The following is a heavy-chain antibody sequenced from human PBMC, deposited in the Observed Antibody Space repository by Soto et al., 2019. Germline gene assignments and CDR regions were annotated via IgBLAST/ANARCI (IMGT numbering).Heavy chain of an antibody. D-gene: IGHD6-13*01. J-gene: IGHJ6*02. CDR2: ISYDGSNK. CDR3: ARVDRDGYSSSWYAYYDYAMDV. CDR1: GFTFSSYA. Sequence: GGSLRLSCAASGFTFSSYAMHWVRQAPGKGLEWVAVISYDGSNKYYADSVKGRFTISRDNSKNTLYLQMNSLRAEDTAVYYWARVDRDGYSSSWYAYYDYAMDVWGQETTVTVSS. V-gene: IGHV3-30-3*01.